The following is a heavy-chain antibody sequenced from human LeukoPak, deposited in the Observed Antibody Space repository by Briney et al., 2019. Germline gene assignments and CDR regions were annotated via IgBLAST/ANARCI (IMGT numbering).Heavy chain of an antibody. D-gene: IGHD6-13*01. CDR2: ISYDGSNK. CDR3: ARDSFSSSWYPFDY. J-gene: IGHJ4*02. CDR1: GFTFSSYA. V-gene: IGHV3-30*14. Sequence: PGGSLRLSCAASGFTFSSYAMHWVRQAPGKGLEWVAVISYDGSNKYYADSVKGRFTISRDNSKNTLYLQMNSLRAEDTAVYYCARDSFSSSWYPFDYWGQGTLVTVSS.